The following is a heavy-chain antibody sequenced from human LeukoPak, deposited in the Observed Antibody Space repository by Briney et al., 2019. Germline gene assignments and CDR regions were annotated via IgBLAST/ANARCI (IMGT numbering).Heavy chain of an antibody. V-gene: IGHV3-48*01. CDR2: ISSSSSTI. Sequence: GGSLRLSCAASGFTFSSYSMNWVRQAPGKGLEWVSYISSSSSTIYYADSVKGRFTISRDNSKNTLYLQMNSLRAEDTAVYYCARGLANMPYGDYYYGMDVWGQGTTVTVSS. D-gene: IGHD4-17*01. CDR3: ARGLANMPYGDYYYGMDV. CDR1: GFTFSSYS. J-gene: IGHJ6*02.